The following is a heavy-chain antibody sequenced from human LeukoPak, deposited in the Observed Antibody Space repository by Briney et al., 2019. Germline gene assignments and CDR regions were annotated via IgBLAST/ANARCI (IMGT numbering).Heavy chain of an antibody. J-gene: IGHJ4*02. Sequence: PGGSLRLSCAASGFTFSSYGMHWVRQAPGKGLEWVAVISYDGSNQYYADSVKGRFTISRDNSKNTLYLQMNSLRAEDTAVYYWASLHSGWLDYWGQGTLVTVSS. D-gene: IGHD5-12*01. CDR3: ASLHSGWLDY. CDR2: ISYDGSNQ. V-gene: IGHV3-30*03. CDR1: GFTFSSYG.